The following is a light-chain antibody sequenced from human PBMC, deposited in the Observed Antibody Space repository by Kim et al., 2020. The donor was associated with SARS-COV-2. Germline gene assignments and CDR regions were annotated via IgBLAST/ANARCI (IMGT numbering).Light chain of an antibody. Sequence: SYELTQPPSVSVSPGQTASITCSGDKLGDKYACWYQQKPGQSPVLVIYQDSKRPSGLPERFSGSNSGNTATLTISGTQAMDEADYYCQAWDSSTFYVFGT. J-gene: IGLJ1*01. V-gene: IGLV3-1*01. CDR1: KLGDKY. CDR2: QDS. CDR3: QAWDSSTFYV.